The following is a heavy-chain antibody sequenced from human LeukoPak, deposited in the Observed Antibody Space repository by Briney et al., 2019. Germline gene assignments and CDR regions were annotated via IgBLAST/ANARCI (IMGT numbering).Heavy chain of an antibody. Sequence: SETLSLTCTVSGDSISNHHYYWGWIRQSPGKGLEWIGSIFYSGSTYYNPSLKSRVTISADTPKNQFSLKLSSVTAADTAVYYCARHWIRGGYNYGYGWDDCWGQGTLVAVS. CDR3: ARHWIRGGYNYGYGWDDC. CDR2: IFYSGST. V-gene: IGHV4-39*01. D-gene: IGHD5-18*01. J-gene: IGHJ4*02. CDR1: GDSISNHHYY.